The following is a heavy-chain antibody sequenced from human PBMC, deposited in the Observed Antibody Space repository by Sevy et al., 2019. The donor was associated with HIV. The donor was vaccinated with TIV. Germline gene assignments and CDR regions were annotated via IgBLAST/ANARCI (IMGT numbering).Heavy chain of an antibody. CDR3: AREVGRFNWPPSYFAS. V-gene: IGHV3-7*01. Sequence: GESLKIPCAASGFTFTDYWMSWVRQTPGQGPEWVATIKQDESEKYYVDSVKGRFAIPRDNGKNSASLQMNGLRVEHTARYYCAREVGRFNWPPSYFASWAQGPRVTVSS. D-gene: IGHD1-26*01. CDR1: GFTFTDYW. J-gene: IGHJ4*02. CDR2: IKQDESEK.